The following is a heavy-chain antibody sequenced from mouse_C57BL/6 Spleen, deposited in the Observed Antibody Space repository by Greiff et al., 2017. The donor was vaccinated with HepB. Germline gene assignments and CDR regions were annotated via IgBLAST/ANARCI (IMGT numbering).Heavy chain of an antibody. V-gene: IGHV1-26*01. CDR2: INPNNGGT. CDR1: GYTFTDYY. D-gene: IGHD5-5*01. J-gene: IGHJ1*03. CDR3: AKDYPPAGYFDV. Sequence: EVQLQQSGPELVKPGASVKISCKASGYTFTDYYMNWVKQSHGKSLEWIGDINPNNGGTSYNQKFKGKATLTVDKSSSTAYMELRSLTSEDSAVYYCAKDYPPAGYFDVWGTGTTVTVSS.